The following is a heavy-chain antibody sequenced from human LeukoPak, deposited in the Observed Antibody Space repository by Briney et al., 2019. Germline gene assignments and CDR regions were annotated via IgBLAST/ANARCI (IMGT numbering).Heavy chain of an antibody. V-gene: IGHV4-4*07. CDR2: IYTSGST. J-gene: IGHJ4*02. CDR3: ARGYGTFDF. CDR1: GGSISNYF. D-gene: IGHD5-18*01. Sequence: KPSETLSLTCTVSGGSISNYFWSWIRQPAGKGLEWIGRIYTSGSTKYNPSLKSRVTMSVDTSMNHFSLKLNSVTAADTAVYYCARGYGTFDFWGQGILVTVSS.